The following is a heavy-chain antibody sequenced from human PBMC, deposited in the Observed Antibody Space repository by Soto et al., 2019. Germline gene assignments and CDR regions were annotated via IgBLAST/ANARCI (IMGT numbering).Heavy chain of an antibody. V-gene: IGHV3-30*09. CDR1: GFTYTDFA. Sequence: VQLVESGGGEVQPGRSLRLSCAASGFTYTDFALHWVRQAPGKGLEWVAIISYDGSDKYYADSVRGRFAISRDNPKNSLDLEMNSLRPEDTAVYFCARRAWDSYYAIAVWGQGTTVTVFS. CDR3: ARRAWDSYYAIAV. CDR2: ISYDGSDK. D-gene: IGHD1-26*01. J-gene: IGHJ6*02.